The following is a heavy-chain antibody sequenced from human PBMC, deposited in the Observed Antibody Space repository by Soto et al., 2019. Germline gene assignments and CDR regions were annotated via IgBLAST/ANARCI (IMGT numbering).Heavy chain of an antibody. D-gene: IGHD2-2*01. V-gene: IGHV1-69*01. CDR2: IIPISGTA. Sequence: QVQLVQSGAEVKKPGSSVKVSCKASGGTFSSYAISWVRQAPGQGLEWMGGIIPISGTANYAQKFQGRVTITADESTSTAYMELSSLRSEDTAVYYCVRSQGSSTSLEICYYYYYGMDVWGQGTTVTVSS. CDR1: GGTFSSYA. J-gene: IGHJ6*02. CDR3: VRSQGSSTSLEICYYYYYGMDV.